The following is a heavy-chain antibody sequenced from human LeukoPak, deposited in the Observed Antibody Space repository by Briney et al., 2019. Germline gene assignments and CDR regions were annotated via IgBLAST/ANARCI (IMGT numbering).Heavy chain of an antibody. V-gene: IGHV1-18*01. D-gene: IGHD1-26*01. CDR2: ISAYNGNI. CDR1: GYTFTSYG. J-gene: IGHJ4*02. Sequence: ASVKVSCKASGYTFTSYGISWVRQAPGQGLEWMGWISAYNGNINYAQKLQGRVTMTTDTSTSTAYMELRSLRSDDTAVYYCARVVNGIVGATLNFDYWGQGTLVTVSS. CDR3: ARVVNGIVGATLNFDY.